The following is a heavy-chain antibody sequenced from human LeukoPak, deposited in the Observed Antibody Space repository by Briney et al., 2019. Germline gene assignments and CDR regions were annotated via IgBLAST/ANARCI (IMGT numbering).Heavy chain of an antibody. CDR2: IYYSGST. J-gene: IGHJ4*02. Sequence: PSETLSLTCTVSGGSISSGGYYWRWIRQHPGKGLEWIGYIYYSGSTYYNPSLKSRVTISVDTSKNQFSLKLSSVTAADTAVYYCALMDSGYDRPFDYWGQGTLVTVSS. V-gene: IGHV4-31*03. D-gene: IGHD5-12*01. CDR1: GGSISSGGYY. CDR3: ALMDSGYDRPFDY.